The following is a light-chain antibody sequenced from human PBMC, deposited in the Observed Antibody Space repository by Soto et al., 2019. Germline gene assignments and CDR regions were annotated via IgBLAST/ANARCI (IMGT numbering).Light chain of an antibody. Sequence: EIVLTQSPATLSVSAGERVTLSCRASQSVGDNLSWYHYKPGQAPRLLMYGGSTRVTGMPARFRGSGSGTEFTLTITSLQSEDFAIYYCQQYVNWPTFGQGTKVDIK. J-gene: IGKJ2*01. CDR1: QSVGDN. V-gene: IGKV3-15*01. CDR2: GGS. CDR3: QQYVNWPT.